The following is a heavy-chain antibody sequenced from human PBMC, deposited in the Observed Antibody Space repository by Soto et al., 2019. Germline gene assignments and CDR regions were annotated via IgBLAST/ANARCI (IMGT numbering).Heavy chain of an antibody. Sequence: ESLKISCKASGYTCTNYWIGWVRQMPGKVLELMGISNPADSYTRXXPSFQGQXXISAYKAITTXYLQWXILKAADSAIYYCARYWWQRPNWFDPWGQGT. V-gene: IGHV5-51*01. D-gene: IGHD5-12*01. CDR1: GYTCTNYW. CDR2: SNPADSYT. J-gene: IGHJ5*02. CDR3: ARYWWQRPNWFDP.